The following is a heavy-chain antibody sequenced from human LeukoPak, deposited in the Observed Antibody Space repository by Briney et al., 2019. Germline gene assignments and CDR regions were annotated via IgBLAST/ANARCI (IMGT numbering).Heavy chain of an antibody. CDR2: IIPILGIA. Sequence: ASVKVSCKASGGTFSSYAISWVRQAPGQGLEWMGRIIPILGIANYAQKFQGRVTITADKSTSTAYMELSSLRSEDTAVYYCARGDDYYGSGSSYYFDYWGQGTLVTVSS. CDR3: ARGDDYYGSGSSYYFDY. V-gene: IGHV1-69*04. J-gene: IGHJ4*02. D-gene: IGHD3-10*01. CDR1: GGTFSSYA.